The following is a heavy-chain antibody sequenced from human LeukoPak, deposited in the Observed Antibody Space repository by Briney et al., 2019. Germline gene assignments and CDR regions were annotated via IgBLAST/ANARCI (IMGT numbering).Heavy chain of an antibody. V-gene: IGHV3-43*01. CDR2: ISWDGGTT. J-gene: IGHJ4*02. CDR1: GFTFDDYT. D-gene: IGHD1-14*01. CDR3: ARDFMYNVNCAGC. Sequence: GGSLRLSCEASGFTFDDYTMHWVRQSPGKGLEWVSLISWDGGTTYYADSVRGRFTISRDNAKNSLYLQINSLRAEDTAVYYCARDFMYNVNCAGCWGQGTLVTVSS.